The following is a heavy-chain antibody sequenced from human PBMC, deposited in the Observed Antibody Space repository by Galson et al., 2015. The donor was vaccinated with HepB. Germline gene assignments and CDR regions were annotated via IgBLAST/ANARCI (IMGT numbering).Heavy chain of an antibody. CDR3: ATAAPYYYYYMDV. V-gene: IGHV1-18*04. J-gene: IGHJ6*03. CDR2: ISAYNGNT. CDR1: GYTFTSYG. Sequence: SVKVSCKASGYTFTSYGISWVRQAPGQGLEWMGWISAYNGNTNYAQKLQGRVTMTTDTSTSTAYMELRSLRSDDTAVYYCATAAPYYYYYMDVWGKGTTVTVSS.